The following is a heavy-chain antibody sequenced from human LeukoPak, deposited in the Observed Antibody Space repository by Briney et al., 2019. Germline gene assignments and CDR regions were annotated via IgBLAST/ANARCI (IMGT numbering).Heavy chain of an antibody. CDR2: IKSDGGST. CDR1: GFTFSSYW. D-gene: IGHD5-12*01. Sequence: PGGSLRLSCAASGFTFSSYWMHWVRHGPGKGLVWVSRIKSDGGSTTYADSVKGRFTISRDNAKNTLYLQMNSLRAEDTAVYYCAREGEYSDYDSLDSWGQGTLVTVSS. V-gene: IGHV3-74*01. CDR3: AREGEYSDYDSLDS. J-gene: IGHJ4*02.